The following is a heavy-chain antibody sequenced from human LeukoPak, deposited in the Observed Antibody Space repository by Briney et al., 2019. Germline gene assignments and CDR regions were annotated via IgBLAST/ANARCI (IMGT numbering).Heavy chain of an antibody. D-gene: IGHD2-2*01. J-gene: IGHJ4*02. CDR3: ARQVRGYCSSTSCHTDY. CDR2: IYYSGST. Sequence: SETLSLTCTVSGGSISSTSYYWRWIRQPPGKGLEWIGSIYYSGSTYYKPSLKSRVTISVDTSKNQFSLKLTSVTAADTAVYYCARQVRGYCSSTSCHTDYWGQGTLVTVSS. V-gene: IGHV4-39*01. CDR1: GGSISSTSYY.